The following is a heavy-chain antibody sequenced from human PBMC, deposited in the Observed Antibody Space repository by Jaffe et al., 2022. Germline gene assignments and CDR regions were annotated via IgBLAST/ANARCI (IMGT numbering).Heavy chain of an antibody. V-gene: IGHV3-48*03. CDR2: ISSSGSTI. J-gene: IGHJ4*02. CDR1: GFTFSSYE. CDR3: ASHCGGDCYSIGGFDY. D-gene: IGHD2-21*02. Sequence: EVQLVESGGGLVQPGGSLRLSCAASGFTFSSYEMNWVRQAPGKGLEWVSYISSSGSTIYYADSVKGRFTISRDNAKNSLYLQMNSLRAEDTAVYYCASHCGGDCYSIGGFDYWGQGTLVTVSS.